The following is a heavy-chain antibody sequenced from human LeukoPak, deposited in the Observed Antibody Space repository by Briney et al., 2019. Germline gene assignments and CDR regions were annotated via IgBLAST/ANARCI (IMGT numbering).Heavy chain of an antibody. CDR1: GITFISAW. V-gene: IGHV3-15*01. Sequence: GGSLRLSCAASGITFISAWMNWVRQAPGKGLEWVGRIKSKTDGGTAEYAAPVKGRFTISRYDSQNTLYLQMNSLQTEDTAVYYCTTDASPYCSNGKCYSGGNFDYWGQGTLVTVSS. J-gene: IGHJ4*02. CDR2: IKSKTDGGTA. CDR3: TTDASPYCSNGKCYSGGNFDY. D-gene: IGHD2-8*01.